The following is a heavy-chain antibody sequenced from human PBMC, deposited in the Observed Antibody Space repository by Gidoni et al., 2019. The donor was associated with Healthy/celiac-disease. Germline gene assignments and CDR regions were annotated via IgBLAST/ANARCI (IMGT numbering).Heavy chain of an antibody. CDR1: GGTFSSYA. D-gene: IGHD6-19*01. CDR2: IIPIFGTA. J-gene: IGHJ6*02. V-gene: IGHV1-69*01. Sequence: QVQLVQSGAEVKKPGSSVKVSCKASGGTFSSYAISWVRQAPGQGLEWMGGIIPIFGTANYAQKFQGRVTITADESTSTAYMELSSLRSEDTAVYYCARVLTGYSSGWLYYYGMDVWGQGTTVTVSS. CDR3: ARVLTGYSSGWLYYYGMDV.